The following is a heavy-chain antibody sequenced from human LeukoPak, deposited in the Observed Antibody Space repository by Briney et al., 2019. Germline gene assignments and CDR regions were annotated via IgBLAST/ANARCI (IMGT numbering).Heavy chain of an antibody. CDR3: ARDGGSSSPGDY. J-gene: IGHJ4*02. Sequence: ASVKVSCKASGYTFTGYYMHWVRQAPGQGLEWMGWINPNSGGTNYAQKFRGWVTMTRDTSISTAYMELSRLRSDDTAVYYCARDGGSSSPGDYWGQGTLVTVSS. CDR2: INPNSGGT. D-gene: IGHD6-13*01. CDR1: GYTFTGYY. V-gene: IGHV1-2*04.